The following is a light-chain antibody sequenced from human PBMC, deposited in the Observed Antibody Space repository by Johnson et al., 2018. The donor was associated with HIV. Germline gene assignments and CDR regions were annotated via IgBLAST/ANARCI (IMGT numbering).Light chain of an antibody. Sequence: QSVLTQPPSVSAAPGQKVTISCSGSSSNIGNSYVSWYQQLPGTAPKLLIYDNNKRPSGIPDRLSGSKSGTSATLGITGLQTGDEADYYCGTWDSGLSAGVFGTGTKVTVL. CDR1: SSNIGNSY. CDR2: DNN. J-gene: IGLJ1*01. V-gene: IGLV1-51*01. CDR3: GTWDSGLSAGV.